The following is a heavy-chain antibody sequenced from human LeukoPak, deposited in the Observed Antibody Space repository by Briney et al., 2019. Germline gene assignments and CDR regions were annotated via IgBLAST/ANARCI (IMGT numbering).Heavy chain of an antibody. J-gene: IGHJ3*02. CDR2: VYDSGST. V-gene: IGHV4-61*01. CDR1: RDSVTSDNVY. CDR3: ARAYSRAYIGSFDI. D-gene: IGHD2-15*01. Sequence: SETLSLTCSVSRDSVTSDNVYWSWIRQPPGKGLEWIGYVYDSGSTNYNPSFMSRLSISLDMTKNQFSLNLTSVTAADTAVYYCARAYSRAYIGSFDIWGQGTMVTVSS.